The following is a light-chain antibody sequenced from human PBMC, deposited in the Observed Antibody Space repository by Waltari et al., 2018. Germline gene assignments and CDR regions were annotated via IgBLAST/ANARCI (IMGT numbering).Light chain of an antibody. CDR2: EVS. CDR1: TSDIGGYNH. V-gene: IGLV2-8*01. CDR3: NSYAGSNTWI. Sequence: QAALTQPPSMSGSPGQSVAISCTGTTSDIGGYNHVSWYQQHPGKVPQLIIYEVSQRPSGVSDRFSGSKSGNTASLTISGLQTEDEAEYYCNSYAGSNTWIFGGGTRLTVL. J-gene: IGLJ2*01.